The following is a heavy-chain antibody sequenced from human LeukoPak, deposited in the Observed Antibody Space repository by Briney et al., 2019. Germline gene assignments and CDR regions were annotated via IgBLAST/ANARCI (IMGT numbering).Heavy chain of an antibody. D-gene: IGHD6-13*01. CDR3: AKGSAAADTIYAFDI. CDR2: ISVTGGGT. V-gene: IGHV3-23*01. Sequence: GGSLRLSCTASGFTFRTSAMSWVRQAPGKGLEWVSGISVTGGGTYFADSVKGRFAISRDNSKNTLNLQMNSLRAEDTAVYYCAKGSAAADTIYAFDIWGQGTMVTVSS. CDR1: GFTFRTSA. J-gene: IGHJ3*02.